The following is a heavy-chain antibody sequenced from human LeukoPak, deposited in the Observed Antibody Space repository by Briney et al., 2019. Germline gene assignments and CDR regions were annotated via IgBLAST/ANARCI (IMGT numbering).Heavy chain of an antibody. CDR2: IYPGGSDT. J-gene: IGHJ4*01. V-gene: IGHV5-51*01. CDR1: GYSFSSYW. CDR3: ARHGPGDYGSGSYYPDY. D-gene: IGHD3-10*01. Sequence: GESLKISCKGSGYSFSSYWNGVVRQMPGKVLEWMWIIYPGGSDTSYRPPFQGQVTISAAKSISTAYLQWSSLKVSATAMYYYARHGPGDYGSGSYYPDYWGQGTLVTVSS.